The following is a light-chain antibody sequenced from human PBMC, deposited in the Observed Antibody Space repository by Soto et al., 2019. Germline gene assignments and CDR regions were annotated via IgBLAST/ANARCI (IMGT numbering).Light chain of an antibody. CDR1: RRDVGGYNY. CDR2: EVY. Sequence: QSAPTQPPSASGSPGQSVTFSCTGTRRDVGGYNYVSWYQQYPGKAPKLMIYEVYKRHSGVPDRFSGSKSGNTASLTVSGLQPEDEADYYCSAYAGSSTWVFGGGTKLTVL. CDR3: SAYAGSSTWV. J-gene: IGLJ2*01. V-gene: IGLV2-8*01.